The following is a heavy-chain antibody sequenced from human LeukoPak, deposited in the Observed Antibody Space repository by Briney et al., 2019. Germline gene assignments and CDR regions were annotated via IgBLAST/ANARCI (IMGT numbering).Heavy chain of an antibody. J-gene: IGHJ4*02. D-gene: IGHD6-25*01. V-gene: IGHV3-21*01. CDR3: ARELSGHRIDY. CDR1: GFTFSSYS. CDR2: ISSSSSYI. Sequence: GGSPRLSCAASGFTFSSYSMNWVRQAPGKGLEWVSSISSSSSYIYYADSVKGRFTISRDNAKNSLYLQMNSLRAEDTAVYYCARELSGHRIDYWGQGTLVTVSS.